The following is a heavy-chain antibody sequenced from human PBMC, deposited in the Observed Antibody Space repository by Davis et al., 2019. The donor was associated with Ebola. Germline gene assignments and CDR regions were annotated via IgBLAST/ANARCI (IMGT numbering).Heavy chain of an antibody. CDR2: ISGDGGST. D-gene: IGHD4-17*01. J-gene: IGHJ6*02. CDR1: GFTFDDYA. V-gene: IGHV3-43*02. CDR3: ARDMMTTMFYYYYGMDV. Sequence: PGESLKISCAASGFTFDDYAMHWVRQAPGKGLEWVSLISGDGGSTYYADSVKGRFTISRDNSKNTLYLQMGSLRAEDMAVYYCARDMMTTMFYYYYGMDVWGQGTTVTVSS.